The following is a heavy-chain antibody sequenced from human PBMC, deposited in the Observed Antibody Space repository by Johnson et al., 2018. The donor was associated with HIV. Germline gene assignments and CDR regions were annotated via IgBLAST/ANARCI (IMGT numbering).Heavy chain of an antibody. CDR1: GFTFDDYA. CDR2: ISWNSGSI. Sequence: VQLVESGGGLVQPGRSLRLSCAASGFTFDDYAMHWVRQAPGKGLEWVSGISWNSGSIGYADSVKGRFTISRDNAKNSRYLQMNSLRAEDTAVYYCARDGAIAGAATEALYLWGQWTMVIVSS. V-gene: IGHV3-9*01. CDR3: ARDGAIAGAATEALYL. D-gene: IGHD1-26*01. J-gene: IGHJ3*01.